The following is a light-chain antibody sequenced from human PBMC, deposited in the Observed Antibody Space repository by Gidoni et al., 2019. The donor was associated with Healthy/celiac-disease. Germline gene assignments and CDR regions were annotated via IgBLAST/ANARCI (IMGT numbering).Light chain of an antibody. V-gene: IGKV1-33*01. CDR1: QDISHY. CDR3: QQYDNLPYT. CDR2: DAY. Sequence: DIQITLSPSSLSASVGDRVTITCQASQDISHYLNWYQQKPGKAPKLLIYDAYNLETGVPSRFSGSGSGTDITFTISSLQPENIATYYCQQYDNLPYTFGQXTKLEIK. J-gene: IGKJ2*01.